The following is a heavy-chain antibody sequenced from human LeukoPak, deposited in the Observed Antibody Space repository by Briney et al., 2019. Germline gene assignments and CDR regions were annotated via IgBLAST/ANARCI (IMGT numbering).Heavy chain of an antibody. CDR3: ARDPGDYFDY. V-gene: IGHV4-39*07. CDR1: GGSISSSSYY. Sequence: SETLSLTCTVSGGSISSSSYYWGWIRQPPGKGLEWIGSIYYSGSTYYNPSLKSRVTISVDTSKNQFSLKLSSVTVADTAVYYCARDPGDYFDYWGQGTLVTVSS. J-gene: IGHJ4*02. D-gene: IGHD3-10*01. CDR2: IYYSGST.